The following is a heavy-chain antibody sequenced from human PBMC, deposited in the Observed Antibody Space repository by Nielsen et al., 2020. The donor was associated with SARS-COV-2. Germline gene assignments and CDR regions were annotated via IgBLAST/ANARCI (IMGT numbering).Heavy chain of an antibody. CDR2: IYPGDSDT. CDR3: ARLRDTRGDYYGVDV. CDR1: GYSFTSYW. J-gene: IGHJ6*02. V-gene: IGHV5-51*01. Sequence: KVSCKGSGYSFTSYWIGWVRQMPGKGLEWMGIIYPGDSDTRYSPSFQGQVTISADKSISTAYLQWSSLKASDTAMYYCARLRDTRGDYYGVDVWGQGTTVTVSS. D-gene: IGHD3-10*01.